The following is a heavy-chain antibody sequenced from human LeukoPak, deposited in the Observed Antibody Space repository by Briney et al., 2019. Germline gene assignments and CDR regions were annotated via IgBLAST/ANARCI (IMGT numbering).Heavy chain of an antibody. CDR3: ARGLDTVVPAAIIGFDP. CDR1: GGSFSGYC. V-gene: IGHV4-34*01. D-gene: IGHD2-2*02. Sequence: SETLSLTCAVYGGSFSGYCWSWIRQPPGKGLEWIGEINHSGSTNYNPSLKSRVTISVDTSKNQFSLKLSSVTAADTAVYYCARGLDTVVPAAIIGFDPWGQGTLVTVSS. CDR2: INHSGST. J-gene: IGHJ5*02.